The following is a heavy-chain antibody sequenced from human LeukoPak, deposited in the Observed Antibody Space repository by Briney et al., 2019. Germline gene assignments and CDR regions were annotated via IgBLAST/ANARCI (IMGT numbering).Heavy chain of an antibody. CDR3: ARDLDYYDSSGYYRPFDF. J-gene: IGHJ4*02. V-gene: IGHV3-48*03. CDR1: GFTFSGFG. Sequence: GGSLRLSCAASGFTFSGFGVNWVRQTPGNRLQWVSYISSSGETRHYADSVRGRFTISRDNAKNSLYLHMNSLRVEDTAVYYCARDLDYYDSSGYYRPFDFWGQGTLVTVSS. CDR2: ISSSGETR. D-gene: IGHD3-22*01.